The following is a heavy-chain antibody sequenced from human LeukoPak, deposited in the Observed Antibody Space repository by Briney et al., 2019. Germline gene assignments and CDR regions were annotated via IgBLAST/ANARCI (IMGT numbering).Heavy chain of an antibody. CDR3: ARSLGATTDFDY. CDR2: ISAYNGNT. CDR1: GNTFTNYD. Sequence: GASVKVSCKTSGNTFTNYDINWLRQATGQGLEWMGWISAYNGNTNYAQKLQGRVTMTTDTSTSTAYMELRSLRSDDTAVYYCARSLGATTDFDYWGQGTLVTVSS. D-gene: IGHD1-26*01. V-gene: IGHV1-18*01. J-gene: IGHJ4*02.